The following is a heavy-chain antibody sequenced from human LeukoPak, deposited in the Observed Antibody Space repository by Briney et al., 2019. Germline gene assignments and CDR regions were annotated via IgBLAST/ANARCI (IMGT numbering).Heavy chain of an antibody. CDR3: ATHSGFRHDY. V-gene: IGHV3-7*01. D-gene: IGHD5-18*01. J-gene: IGHJ4*02. Sequence: PGGSLRLSCADSGFIFSDYWMSWVRQAPGKGLEWVANMNEDGSHVYYVGSVKGRFTISRDNAKSSLYLQMNSLRAEDTAVYYCATHSGFRHDYWGQGTLVTVSS. CDR2: MNEDGSHV. CDR1: GFIFSDYW.